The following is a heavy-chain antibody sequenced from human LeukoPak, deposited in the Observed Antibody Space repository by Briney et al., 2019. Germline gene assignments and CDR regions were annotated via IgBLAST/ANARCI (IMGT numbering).Heavy chain of an antibody. CDR3: VTMFYSSGRCQWFDP. Sequence: SETLSLTCTVSGGSISSSSYFWGWIRQHPRRGLEWIGSIYYTGSTYHNPSLKSRVTISVDTSKNQFFLKLSSVTAADTAVYYCVTMFYSSGRCQWFDPWGQGTLVTVSS. CDR1: GGSISSSSYF. CDR2: IYYTGST. D-gene: IGHD6-19*01. J-gene: IGHJ5*02. V-gene: IGHV4-39*01.